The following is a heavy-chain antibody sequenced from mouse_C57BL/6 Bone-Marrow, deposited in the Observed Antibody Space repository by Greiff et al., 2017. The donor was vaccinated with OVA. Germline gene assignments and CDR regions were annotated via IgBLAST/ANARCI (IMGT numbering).Heavy chain of an antibody. CDR3: AGRYYGSSRDYFDY. D-gene: IGHD1-1*01. CDR1: GFTFSDYG. V-gene: IGHV5-17*01. Sequence: EVMLVESGGGLVKPGGSLKLSCAASGFTFSDYGMHWVRQAPEKGLEWVAYISSGSSTIYYADTVKGRFTISRDNAKNTLYLQMTSLRSEDTAMYYCAGRYYGSSRDYFDYWGQGTTHTVSS. J-gene: IGHJ2*01. CDR2: ISSGSSTI.